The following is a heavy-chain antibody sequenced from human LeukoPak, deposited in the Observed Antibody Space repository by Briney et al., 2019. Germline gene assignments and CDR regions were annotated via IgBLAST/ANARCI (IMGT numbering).Heavy chain of an antibody. D-gene: IGHD1-26*01. J-gene: IGHJ4*02. CDR3: ARTAGYSGSYHQLNY. V-gene: IGHV1-2*04. CDR2: INPNSGGT. Sequence: GASVKVSCKASGYTFTGYYMHWVRQAPGQGLEWMGWINPNSGGTNYAQKFQGWVTMTRDTSISTAYMELSRLRSDDTAVYYCARTAGYSGSYHQLNYWGQGTLVTVSS. CDR1: GYTFTGYY.